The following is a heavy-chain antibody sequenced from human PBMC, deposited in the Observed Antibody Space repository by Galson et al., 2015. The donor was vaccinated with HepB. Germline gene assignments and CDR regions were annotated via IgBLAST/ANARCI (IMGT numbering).Heavy chain of an antibody. V-gene: IGHV3-23*01. J-gene: IGHJ4*02. CDR2: ISGSGGST. D-gene: IGHD3-22*01. CDR1: GFTFSSYA. Sequence: SLRLSCAASGFTFSSYAMSWVRQAPGKGLEWVSAISGSGGSTYYADSVKGRFTISRDNSKNTLYLQMNSLRAEDTAVYYCAKVSITMIVVVRYFDYWGQGTLVTVSS. CDR3: AKVSITMIVVVRYFDY.